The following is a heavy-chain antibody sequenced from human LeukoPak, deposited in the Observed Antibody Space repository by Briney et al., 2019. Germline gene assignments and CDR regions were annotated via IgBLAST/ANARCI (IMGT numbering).Heavy chain of an antibody. J-gene: IGHJ4*02. V-gene: IGHV3-48*03. CDR2: ISSGGSTI. CDR3: AKAGEGPAYYFDY. D-gene: IGHD3-10*01. Sequence: PGGSLRLSCAASGFTFSSYEMNWVRQAPGKGLEWVSYISSGGSTIHYADSVKGRFTISRDNAKNSLYLQMNSLRAEDTAVYYCAKAGEGPAYYFDYWGQGTLVTVSS. CDR1: GFTFSSYE.